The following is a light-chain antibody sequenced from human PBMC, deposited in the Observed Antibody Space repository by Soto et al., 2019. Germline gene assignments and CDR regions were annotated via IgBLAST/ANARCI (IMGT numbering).Light chain of an antibody. CDR3: QQYNSFPLT. J-gene: IGKJ4*01. CDR1: QSISSY. Sequence: DIQMTQSPSSLSASVGDRFTITCRASQSISSYLNWYQQKPGKAPKLLIYDASSLESGVPSRLSGSGSGTEFTLTISSLQPDDFATYYCQQYNSFPLTFGGGTKVDIK. V-gene: IGKV1-5*01. CDR2: DAS.